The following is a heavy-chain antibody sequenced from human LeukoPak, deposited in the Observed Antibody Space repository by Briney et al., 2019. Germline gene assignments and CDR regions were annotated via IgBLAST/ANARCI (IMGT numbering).Heavy chain of an antibody. D-gene: IGHD3-9*01. CDR2: ISYDGSNK. J-gene: IGHJ4*02. Sequence: GGSLRLSCAASGFTFSSYGMHWVRQAPGKGLEWVAVISYDGSNKYYADSVKGRFTISRDNSKNTLYLQMNSLRAEDTAVYYCAKDILTGYYNVGDYWGRGTLVTVSS. CDR1: GFTFSSYG. V-gene: IGHV3-30*18. CDR3: AKDILTGYYNVGDY.